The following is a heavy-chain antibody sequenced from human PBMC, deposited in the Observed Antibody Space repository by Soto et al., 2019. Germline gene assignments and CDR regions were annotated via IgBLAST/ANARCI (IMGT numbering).Heavy chain of an antibody. Sequence: SETLSLTCAVSGGSISSSNWWSWVRQPPWKGLEWIGEIYHSGSTNYNPSRKSRVTISVDESKNQFSLKLSSVTAADTAVYYCARDPSVVAVAGTFRYYYYYGMDVWGQGTTVTVSS. J-gene: IGHJ6*02. CDR1: GGSISSSNW. D-gene: IGHD6-19*01. CDR3: ARDPSVVAVAGTFRYYYYYGMDV. V-gene: IGHV4-4*02. CDR2: IYHSGST.